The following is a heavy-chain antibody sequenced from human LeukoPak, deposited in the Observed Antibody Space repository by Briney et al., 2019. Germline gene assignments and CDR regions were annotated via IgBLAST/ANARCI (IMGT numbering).Heavy chain of an antibody. D-gene: IGHD3-9*01. Sequence: AASVKVSCKASGYTFSGYYIHWVRQAPGQGLEWMGWIKPSRGDTNYAQKFQGRVTMTRDTSISTAYMELSRLRSDDTAVYYCARDLRHFDWLEAWNYYYGMDVRGQGTTVTVSS. CDR2: IKPSRGDT. V-gene: IGHV1-2*02. CDR3: ARDLRHFDWLEAWNYYYGMDV. J-gene: IGHJ6*02. CDR1: GYTFSGYY.